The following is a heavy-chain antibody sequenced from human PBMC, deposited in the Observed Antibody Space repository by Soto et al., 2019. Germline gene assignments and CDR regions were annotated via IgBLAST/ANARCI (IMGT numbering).Heavy chain of an antibody. CDR2: ISISGNNT. Sequence: GGSLRLSCAASAFRFSDYYMSWIRQAPGKGLDWVSYISISGNNTNYADSVKGRFTISRDNAKNSLYLQMNSLRVEDTAVYYCARYKTGGIYYRAFDIWGQGTMVTVSS. CDR1: AFRFSDYY. V-gene: IGHV3-11*06. J-gene: IGHJ3*02. D-gene: IGHD1-26*01. CDR3: ARYKTGGIYYRAFDI.